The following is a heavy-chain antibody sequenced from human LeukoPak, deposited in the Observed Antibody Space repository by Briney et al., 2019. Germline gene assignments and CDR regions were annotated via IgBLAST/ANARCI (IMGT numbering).Heavy chain of an antibody. V-gene: IGHV3-30*02. CDR3: ARGGGYAWDY. J-gene: IGHJ4*02. CDR2: IRYDGSNK. D-gene: IGHD5-12*01. Sequence: PGGSLRLSCAASGFTFSSYGMHWVRQAPGKGLEWVAFIRYDGSNKYYADSVKGRFTISRDNSKNTLYLQMNSLRAEDTAVYYCARGGGYAWDYWGQGTLVTVSS. CDR1: GFTFSSYG.